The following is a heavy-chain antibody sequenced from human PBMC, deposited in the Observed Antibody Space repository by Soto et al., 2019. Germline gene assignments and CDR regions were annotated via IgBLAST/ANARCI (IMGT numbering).Heavy chain of an antibody. V-gene: IGHV1-69*13. J-gene: IGHJ6*02. CDR2: IIPIFGTA. D-gene: IGHD3-9*01. Sequence: GASVKVSCKASGGTFSSYAISWVRQAPGQGLEWMGGIIPIFGTANYAQKFQGRVTITADESTSTAYMELSSLRSEDTAVYYCARESLRYFDRTADMDVWGQGTTVTVSS. CDR3: ARESLRYFDRTADMDV. CDR1: GGTFSSYA.